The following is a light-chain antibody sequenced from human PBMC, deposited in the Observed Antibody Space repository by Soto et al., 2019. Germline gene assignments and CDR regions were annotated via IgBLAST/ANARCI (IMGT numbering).Light chain of an antibody. CDR3: QQYGYSLFT. CDR1: QSVSSSY. Sequence: EIVLTQSPGTLSLSPGARATLSCRASQSVSSSYLTWYQQKPGQAPRLLIYGASGRATGIPDRFSGSGSGTDFTLTISRLEPEDFAVYYCQQYGYSLFTFGPGTKVDIK. V-gene: IGKV3-20*01. J-gene: IGKJ3*01. CDR2: GAS.